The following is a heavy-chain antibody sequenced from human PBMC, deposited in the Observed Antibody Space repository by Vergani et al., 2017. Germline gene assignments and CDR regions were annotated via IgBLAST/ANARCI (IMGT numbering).Heavy chain of an antibody. V-gene: IGHV3-48*01. CDR3: VRLPRGPWNFDL. J-gene: IGHJ2*01. CDR2: ASTGTKSQ. CDR1: GFDFSSYI. Sequence: VQLVESGGGWVQPGGSLRLSCVVSGFDFSSYIMNWVRQAPGKGLEWVSFASTGTKSQSYAESVKGRFTISRDSAKNSLSLQMSGLRVEDTAVYYCVRLPRGPWNFDLWGRGTLITVSS.